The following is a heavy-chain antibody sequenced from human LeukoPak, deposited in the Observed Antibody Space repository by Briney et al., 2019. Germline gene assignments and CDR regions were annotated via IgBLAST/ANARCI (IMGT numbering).Heavy chain of an antibody. CDR2: ISGSGGST. J-gene: IGHJ4*02. CDR3: AKDPYYYDSSGYYRYYFGY. D-gene: IGHD3-22*01. CDR1: GFTFSSYA. V-gene: IGHV3-23*01. Sequence: SGGSLRLSCAASGFTFSSYAMSWVRQAPGKGLGWVSAISGSGGSTYYADSVKGRFTISRDSSKNTLYLQMNSLRAEDTAVYYCAKDPYYYDSSGYYRYYFGYWGQGTLVTVSS.